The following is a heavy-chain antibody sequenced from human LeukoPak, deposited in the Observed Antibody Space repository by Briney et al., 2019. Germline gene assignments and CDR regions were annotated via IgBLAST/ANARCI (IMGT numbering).Heavy chain of an antibody. J-gene: IGHJ1*01. Sequence: PSETLSLTCTVSGGSITSSSYTWGWIRQPPGKGLEWIGTINYSGTTYYNPSLKSRVTISVDTSKNQFSLKLNSVTAADTAVYYCASSPLGAEYFQHWGQGTLVTVSS. D-gene: IGHD3-16*01. CDR1: GGSITSSSYT. CDR3: ASSPLGAEYFQH. V-gene: IGHV4-39*01. CDR2: INYSGTT.